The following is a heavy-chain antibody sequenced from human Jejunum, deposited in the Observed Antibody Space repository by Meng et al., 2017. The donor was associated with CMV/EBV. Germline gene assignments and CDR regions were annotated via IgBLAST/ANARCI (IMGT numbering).Heavy chain of an antibody. V-gene: IGHV7-4-1*02. D-gene: IGHD2-8*01. CDR3: ATGYCTDGVCHFDH. Sequence: LLHDGSAFNKPGGSFKVSCKPFAYTFTIFVLNWIRQAPGQGLEWMRWINTNTGIPMYAQGSTARFVFSLDTSVSTAYLQINGLKAEDTAVYYCATGYCTDGVCHFDHWGQGTLVTVSS. J-gene: IGHJ5*02. CDR2: INTNTGIP. CDR1: AYTFTIFV.